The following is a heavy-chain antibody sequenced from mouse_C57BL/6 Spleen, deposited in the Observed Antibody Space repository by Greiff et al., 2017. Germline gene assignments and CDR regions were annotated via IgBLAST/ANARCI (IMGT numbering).Heavy chain of an antibody. Sequence: VKLQESGAELVRPGTSVKVSCKASGYAFTNYLIEWVKQRPGQGLEWIGVINPGSGGTNYNEKFKGKATLTADKSSSTAYMQLSSLTSEDSAVYFCARAGGNHGGYFDYWGQGTTLTVSS. J-gene: IGHJ2*01. V-gene: IGHV1-54*01. D-gene: IGHD2-1*01. CDR3: ARAGGNHGGYFDY. CDR1: GYAFTNYL. CDR2: INPGSGGT.